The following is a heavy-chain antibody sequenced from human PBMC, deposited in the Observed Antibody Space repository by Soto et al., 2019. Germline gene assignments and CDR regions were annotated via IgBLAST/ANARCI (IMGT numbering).Heavy chain of an antibody. Sequence: ASVKVSCEASGYTFTSYGISWVRQAPGQGLEWMGWISAKKGNTKYAQKFQGRVTMTTDTSTSTAYMELRSLRSDDTAVYYCAREILSPDFYFHGMDVWGQGTTVTVSS. CDR3: AREILSPDFYFHGMDV. V-gene: IGHV1-18*04. CDR2: ISAKKGNT. D-gene: IGHD2-15*01. J-gene: IGHJ6*02. CDR1: GYTFTSYG.